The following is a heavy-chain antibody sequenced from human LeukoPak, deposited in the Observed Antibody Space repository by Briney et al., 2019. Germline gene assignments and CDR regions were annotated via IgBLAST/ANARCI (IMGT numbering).Heavy chain of an antibody. CDR3: ARMSSSSWYGERYFDY. CDR2: INHSGST. V-gene: IGHV4-34*01. D-gene: IGHD6-13*01. Sequence: SETLSLTCAVYGGSFSGYYWSWIRQPPGKGLEWIGEINHSGSTNYNPSLKSRVTISIDTSKNQFSLKLSSVTAADTAVYYCARMSSSSWYGERYFDYWGQGTLVTVSS. CDR1: GGSFSGYY. J-gene: IGHJ4*02.